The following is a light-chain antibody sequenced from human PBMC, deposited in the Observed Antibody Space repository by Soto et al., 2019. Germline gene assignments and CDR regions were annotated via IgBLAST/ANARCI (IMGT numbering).Light chain of an antibody. CDR3: ASWDDSLFGCV. J-gene: IGLJ3*02. CDR2: SNT. V-gene: IGLV1-47*02. CDR1: SSNIATNY. Sequence: SVMTQPPSLSGTPGQGVTISCSGGSSNIATNYVYWYQLLPGTAPKLVIFSNTIRPPRVPDRFSGSKSGASASLVISGLRSEDEADYFCASWDDSLFGCVFGGGIKVTV.